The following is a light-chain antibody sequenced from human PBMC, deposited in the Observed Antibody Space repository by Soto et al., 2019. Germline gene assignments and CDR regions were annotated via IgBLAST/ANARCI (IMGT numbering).Light chain of an antibody. J-gene: IGKJ4*01. Sequence: EIVLTQSPATLSLSPGERATLSCRASQSVSSYLAWYQQKPGQAPRLLIYDASNRATGIPARFSGSGSGTDFTLIISSLEPEDFAVYYCQQRSKWPLTFGGGTKVDIK. V-gene: IGKV3-11*01. CDR2: DAS. CDR3: QQRSKWPLT. CDR1: QSVSSY.